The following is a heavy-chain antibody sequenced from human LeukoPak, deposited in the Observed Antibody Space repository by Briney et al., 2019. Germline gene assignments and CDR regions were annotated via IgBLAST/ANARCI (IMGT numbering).Heavy chain of an antibody. D-gene: IGHD6-19*01. J-gene: IGHJ4*02. CDR3: ARAVAGFDY. CDR1: GFTFSNYG. V-gene: IGHV3-21*01. Sequence: GRSLRLSCAASGFTFSNYGMHWVRQAPGKGLEWVSSISSSSTYIYYADSVKGRFTISRDNAKNSLYLQMNSLRAEDTAVYYCARAVAGFDYWGQGTLVTVSS. CDR2: ISSSSTYI.